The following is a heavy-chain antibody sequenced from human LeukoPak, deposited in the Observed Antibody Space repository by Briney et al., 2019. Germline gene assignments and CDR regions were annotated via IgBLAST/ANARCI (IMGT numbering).Heavy chain of an antibody. Sequence: SETLSLTCTVSGGSISSHYWSWIRQPPGKGLEWIGYIYYSGSTNYNPSLKSRVTISVDTSKNQFSLKPSSVTAADTAVYYCARLDGTVTRFDYWGQGTLVTVSS. CDR3: ARLDGTVTRFDY. CDR2: IYYSGST. CDR1: GGSISSHY. D-gene: IGHD4-17*01. J-gene: IGHJ4*02. V-gene: IGHV4-59*11.